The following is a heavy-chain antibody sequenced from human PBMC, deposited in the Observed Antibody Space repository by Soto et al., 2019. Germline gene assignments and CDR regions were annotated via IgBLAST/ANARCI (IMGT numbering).Heavy chain of an antibody. CDR1: GITFINAW. Sequence: GGSLRLSCASPGITFINAWMSWVRQAPGKGLEWVGRIKNKADGGTTDYAAPVRGRFTISRDDSKNTLFLQMNSLETEDTAVYYCTTDPGDYEDFWGQGTLVTVPQ. D-gene: IGHD4-17*01. J-gene: IGHJ4*02. CDR2: IKNKADGGTT. V-gene: IGHV3-15*01. CDR3: TTDPGDYEDF.